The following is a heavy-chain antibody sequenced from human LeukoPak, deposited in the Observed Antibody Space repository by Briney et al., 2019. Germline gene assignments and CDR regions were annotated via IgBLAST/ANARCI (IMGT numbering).Heavy chain of an antibody. V-gene: IGHV4-39*01. D-gene: IGHD2-2*01. CDR2: IYYSGGT. CDR1: GDSISSSSYY. Sequence: PSETLSLTCTVSGDSISSSSYYWGWIRQPPGKGLEWIGSIYYSGGTYYNPSLKRRVTISVDTSKNQVSLKLRSLTAAHTAVYYCARRGLYCSSASCYGLWTDYWGQGNLVTVSS. CDR3: ARRGLYCSSASCYGLWTDY. J-gene: IGHJ4*02.